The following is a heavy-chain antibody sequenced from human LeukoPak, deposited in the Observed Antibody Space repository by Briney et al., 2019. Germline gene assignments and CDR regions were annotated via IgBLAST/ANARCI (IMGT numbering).Heavy chain of an antibody. CDR2: INPNSGGI. V-gene: IGHV1-2*02. J-gene: IGHJ6*02. CDR1: GYTFTGYY. Sequence: ASVKVSCKAPGYTFTGYYIHWVRQAPGQGLEWMGWINPNSGGINYAQKFQGRVTMTRDTSISTAYMELSRLRSDDTAVYYCARDISPTLRLGGDYYYYGMDVWGQGTTVTVSS. D-gene: IGHD3-16*01. CDR3: ARDISPTLRLGGDYYYYGMDV.